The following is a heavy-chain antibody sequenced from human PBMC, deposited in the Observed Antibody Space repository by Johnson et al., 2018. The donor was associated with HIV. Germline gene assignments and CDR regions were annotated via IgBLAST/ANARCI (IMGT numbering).Heavy chain of an antibody. CDR3: STLTVRSRAFDL. CDR1: GFTFENYG. D-gene: IGHD4-17*01. V-gene: IGHV3-20*04. CDR2: INWNGDTT. J-gene: IGHJ3*01. Sequence: VQLVESGGSVIRPGGSLRLSCVGTGFTFENYGMSWVRQAPGKRLQWVSGINWNGDTTTYADSVKGRFTVSRDNAKRSLYLQLSNLRAEDTALYYCSTLTVRSRAFDLWGQGTLVTVSS.